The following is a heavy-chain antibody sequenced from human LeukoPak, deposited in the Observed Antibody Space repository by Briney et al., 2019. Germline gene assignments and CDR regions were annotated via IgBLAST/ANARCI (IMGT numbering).Heavy chain of an antibody. V-gene: IGHV3-13*01. CDR3: ARDGLASVFDI. CDR2: IGTAGDT. D-gene: IGHD3/OR15-3a*01. CDR1: GFTFSSYD. J-gene: IGHJ3*02. Sequence: GGSLRLSCAASGFTFSSYDMHWVRQATGKGLEWVSAIGTAGDTYYPGSVKGRFTISRENAKNSLYLQMNSLRAGDTAVYYCARDGLASVFDIWGQGTVVTVSS.